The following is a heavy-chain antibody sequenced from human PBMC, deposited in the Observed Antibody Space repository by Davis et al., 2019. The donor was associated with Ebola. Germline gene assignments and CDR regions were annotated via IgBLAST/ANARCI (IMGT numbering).Heavy chain of an antibody. CDR2: IYYSGST. J-gene: IGHJ4*02. V-gene: IGHV4-39*07. Sequence: SETLSLTCTVSGGSISSSSYYWGWIRQSPGKGLEWIGSIYYSGSTYYNPSLKSRVTISVDTSKNQFSLKLSSVTAADTAVYYCARGLAVPRYWGQGTLVTVSS. CDR3: ARGLAVPRY. CDR1: GGSISSSSYY. D-gene: IGHD6-19*01.